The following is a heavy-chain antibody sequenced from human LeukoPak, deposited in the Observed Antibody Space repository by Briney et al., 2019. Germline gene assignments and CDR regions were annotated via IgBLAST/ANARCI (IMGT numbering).Heavy chain of an antibody. CDR3: ARGKLGISLDAFDI. CDR1: GGSISSYY. Sequence: PSETLSLTCTVSGGSISSYYWSWIRQPPGKGLEWIGHIYYSGSTNYNPSLKSRVTISVDTSKNQFSLKLRSVTAADTAVYYRARGKLGISLDAFDIWGQGTMVTVSS. CDR2: IYYSGST. D-gene: IGHD7-27*01. V-gene: IGHV4-59*01. J-gene: IGHJ3*02.